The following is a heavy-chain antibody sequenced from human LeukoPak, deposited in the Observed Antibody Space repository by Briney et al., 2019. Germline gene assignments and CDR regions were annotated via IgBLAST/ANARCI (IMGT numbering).Heavy chain of an antibody. CDR2: IHRSGST. J-gene: IGHJ4*02. V-gene: IGHV4-59*01. CDR3: ARSGFTTFDY. Sequence: PSETLSLTCTVSPDSTTSNFWSWVRQPPGKGLEWIGEIHRSGSTNYNPSLQSRVTISIDRSKNQFSLNLNSVTAADTAVYYCARSGFTTFDYWGQGTLVSVSS. CDR1: PDSTTSNF. D-gene: IGHD3-22*01.